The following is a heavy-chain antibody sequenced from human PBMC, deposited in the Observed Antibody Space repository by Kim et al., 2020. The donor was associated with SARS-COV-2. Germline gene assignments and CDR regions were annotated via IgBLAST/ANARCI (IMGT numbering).Heavy chain of an antibody. Sequence: ADSVKGRFTISRDNAKNSLYLQMNSLRAEDTAVYYCARDDYYDSSGGLDYWGQGTLVTVSS. V-gene: IGHV3-11*05. D-gene: IGHD3-22*01. J-gene: IGHJ4*02. CDR3: ARDDYYDSSGGLDY.